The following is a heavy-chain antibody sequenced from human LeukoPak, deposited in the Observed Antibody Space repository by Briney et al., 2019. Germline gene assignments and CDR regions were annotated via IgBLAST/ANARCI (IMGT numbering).Heavy chain of an antibody. Sequence: SETLSLTCTVSGGSLSSYYWSWIRQPAGKGLEWIGRIYSSWSTNYNPSLKSRVTMSVDTSKNQFSLKLSSVTAADTAVYYCARGIYCSGNSCYYYYYYMDVWGKGTTVTVSS. V-gene: IGHV4-4*07. CDR1: GGSLSSYY. J-gene: IGHJ6*03. CDR2: IYSSWST. D-gene: IGHD2-2*01. CDR3: ARGIYCSGNSCYYYYYYMDV.